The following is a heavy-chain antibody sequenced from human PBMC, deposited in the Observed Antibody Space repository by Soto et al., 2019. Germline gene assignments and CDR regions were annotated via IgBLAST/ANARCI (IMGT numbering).Heavy chain of an antibody. CDR2: IYYSGST. D-gene: IGHD3-22*01. V-gene: IGHV4-31*03. Sequence: PSETLSLTCTVSGGSISSGGYYCSCIREHPGKDLEWIGYIYYSGSTYYNPSLKSRVTISVGTSKNQFSLKLSSVTAADTAVYYCARTTYYYDSSRIDYWGQATLVTVSS. J-gene: IGHJ4*02. CDR1: GGSISSGGYY. CDR3: ARTTYYYDSSRIDY.